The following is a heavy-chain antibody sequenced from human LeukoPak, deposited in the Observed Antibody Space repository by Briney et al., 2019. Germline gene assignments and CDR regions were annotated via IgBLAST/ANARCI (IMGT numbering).Heavy chain of an antibody. CDR2: IYYSGST. J-gene: IGHJ6*02. V-gene: IGHV4-59*01. CDR1: GGSISSYY. CDR3: ARVVPAAISMDV. Sequence: PSETLPLTCTVSGGSISSYYWSWIRQPPGKGLEWIGYIYYSGSTNYNPSLKSRVTISVDTSKNQFSLKLSSVTAADTAVYYCARVVPAAISMDVWGQGTTVTVSS. D-gene: IGHD2-2*01.